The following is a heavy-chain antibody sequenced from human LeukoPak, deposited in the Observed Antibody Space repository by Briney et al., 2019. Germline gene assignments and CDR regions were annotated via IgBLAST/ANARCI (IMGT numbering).Heavy chain of an antibody. D-gene: IGHD3-10*01. CDR3: ARDDDGSGSSYY. CDR1: GYSLSSGYY. Sequence: SETLSLTCAVSGYSLSSGYYWGWIRQPPGKGLEWIGSIYHSGRTYYNPSLKSRVTMSVDTSKNQFSLKLSSVTAADTAVYYCARDDDGSGSSYYWGQGTLVTVSS. CDR2: IYHSGRT. V-gene: IGHV4-38-2*02. J-gene: IGHJ4*02.